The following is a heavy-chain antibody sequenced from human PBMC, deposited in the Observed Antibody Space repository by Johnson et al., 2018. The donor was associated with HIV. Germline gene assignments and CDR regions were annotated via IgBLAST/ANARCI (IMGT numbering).Heavy chain of an antibody. D-gene: IGHD1-1*01. J-gene: IGHJ3*02. V-gene: IGHV3-30*03. CDR3: ARGGIIHDAFDI. CDR1: GFTFSSYG. Sequence: VQLVESGGGVVQPGRSLRLSCAASGFTFSSYGMHWVRQAPGKGLEWVAVISYDGSNKYFADSVKGRFTISRDNSKNTLYLQMSSLRAEDTAVYYCARGGIIHDAFDIWGQGTLVIVSS. CDR2: ISYDGSNK.